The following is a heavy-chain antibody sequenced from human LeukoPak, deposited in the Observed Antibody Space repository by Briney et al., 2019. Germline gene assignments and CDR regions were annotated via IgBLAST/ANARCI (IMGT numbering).Heavy chain of an antibody. D-gene: IGHD6-13*01. CDR1: GGSISSYY. J-gene: IGHJ5*02. CDR2: IYYSGST. Sequence: SETLSLTCTVSGGSISSYYWSWIRRPPGKGLEWIGYIYYSGSTNYNPSLKSRVTISVDTSKNQFSLKLSSVTAADTAVYYCAREYIAAAGTTGFDPWGQGTLVTVSS. CDR3: AREYIAAAGTTGFDP. V-gene: IGHV4-59*01.